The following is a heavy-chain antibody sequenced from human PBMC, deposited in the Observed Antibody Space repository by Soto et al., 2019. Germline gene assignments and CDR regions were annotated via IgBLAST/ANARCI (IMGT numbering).Heavy chain of an antibody. CDR1: EGSSVDIGYC. D-gene: IGHD2-2*01. CDR3: ARHLLPLVVPAAMGY. V-gene: IGHV4-39*01. Sequence: SETLSLTCTVAEGSSVDIGYCWVWIRQPPGKGLEWIGSIYYSGSTYYNPSLKSRVTISVDTSKNQFSLKLSSVTAADTAVYYCARHLLPLVVPAAMGYWGQGTLVTVSS. J-gene: IGHJ4*02. CDR2: IYYSGST.